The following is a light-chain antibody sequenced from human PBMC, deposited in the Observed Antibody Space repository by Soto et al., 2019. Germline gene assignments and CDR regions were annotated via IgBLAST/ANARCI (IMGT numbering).Light chain of an antibody. CDR1: QSVSNY. CDR2: DAS. Sequence: EIVLTQSPATLSLSPGQRATLSCRASQSVSNYLAWYQQKPGQAPRLLIYDASNRATGIPARFSGSGSGTDFTRTISSLEPEDFAVYYCQQRSNWPPVFTFGPGTKVDIK. J-gene: IGKJ3*01. CDR3: QQRSNWPPVFT. V-gene: IGKV3-11*01.